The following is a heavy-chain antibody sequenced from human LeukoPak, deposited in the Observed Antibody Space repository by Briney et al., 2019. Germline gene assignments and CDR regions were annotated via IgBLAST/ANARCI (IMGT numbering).Heavy chain of an antibody. CDR1: GFTVSSNY. Sequence: PGGSLRLSCAASGFTVSSNYMSWIRQAPGKGLEWVSVIYSGGSTYYADSVKGRFTISRDNSKNTLYLQMNSLRAEDTAVYYCARVRNDILTGYDFDYWGQGTLVTVSS. J-gene: IGHJ4*02. V-gene: IGHV3-66*02. D-gene: IGHD3-9*01. CDR3: ARVRNDILTGYDFDY. CDR2: IYSGGST.